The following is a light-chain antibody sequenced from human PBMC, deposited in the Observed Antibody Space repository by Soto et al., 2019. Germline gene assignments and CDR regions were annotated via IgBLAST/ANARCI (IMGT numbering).Light chain of an antibody. J-gene: IGKJ3*01. V-gene: IGKV3-15*01. CDR1: KSVHSN. Sequence: EMVMTQTPATLSVSPGEGVTLSCRASKSVHSNLAWYQQKPGQGPSLLIYYASTRVTGVPARFIGSGSGTEFTLTISRLQSEDFRVYYCQHYSNWPPTFGPGTKVEIK. CDR3: QHYSNWPPT. CDR2: YAS.